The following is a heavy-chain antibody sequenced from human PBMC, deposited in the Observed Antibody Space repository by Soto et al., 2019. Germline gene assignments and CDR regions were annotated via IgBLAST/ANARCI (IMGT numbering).Heavy chain of an antibody. V-gene: IGHV4-39*01. D-gene: IGHD2-21*01. CDR2: IYYSGRT. Sequence: SETLCLTCIVSGESISSSSYYWGRIRQPPGKGLEWIGSIYYSGRTYYNPSFKSRVTISIDTSKNQFSLKLSSVTATDTAVYYCARQRTTVVNHAYFDHWGEGALFTVSS. J-gene: IGHJ4*02. CDR1: GESISSSSYY. CDR3: ARQRTTVVNHAYFDH.